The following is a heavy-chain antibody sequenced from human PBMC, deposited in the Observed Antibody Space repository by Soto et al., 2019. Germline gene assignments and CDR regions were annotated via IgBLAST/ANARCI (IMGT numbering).Heavy chain of an antibody. D-gene: IGHD1-7*01. CDR2: SSATGAGT. Sequence: EVQLLESGGGLVQPGGSLRLSCAASGFTFSSYGMTWVRQAPGKGLEWVSFSSATGAGTYYADSVKGRFTISRDNSKNPPYLQMTSLGADDPAGYYCAKDRRAGGNYGFYSDFWGQGALVIVSS. V-gene: IGHV3-23*01. CDR1: GFTFSSYG. CDR3: AKDRRAGGNYGFYSDF. J-gene: IGHJ4*02.